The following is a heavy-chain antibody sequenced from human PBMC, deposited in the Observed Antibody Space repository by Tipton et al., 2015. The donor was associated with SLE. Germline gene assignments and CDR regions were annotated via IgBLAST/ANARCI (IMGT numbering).Heavy chain of an antibody. J-gene: IGHJ4*02. V-gene: IGHV5-10-1*01. CDR1: GYSFRSYW. CDR3: ARHGTIDY. Sequence: QLVQSGAEVKKPGESLKISCKGSGYSFRSYWIGWVRQMPGKGLEWMGRIDPSDSDTKYSPPFQGHVTMSTDTSITTAYLQWSSLKASDTAMYYCARHGTIDYWGQGTLVTVSS. CDR2: IDPSDSDT. D-gene: IGHD5-24*01.